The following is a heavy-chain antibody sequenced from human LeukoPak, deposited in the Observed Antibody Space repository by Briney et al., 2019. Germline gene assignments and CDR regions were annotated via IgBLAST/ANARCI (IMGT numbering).Heavy chain of an antibody. CDR1: GFIFSSYA. D-gene: IGHD1-1*01. CDR3: AKANWVSNADAVV. J-gene: IGHJ4*02. V-gene: IGHV3-23*01. CDR2: LRGNGDT. Sequence: GGSLRLSCAASGFIFSSYARSGVRQAPARGLDWVSSLRGNGDTFYAESVKGRFTLSRDDSKNTVYLHLSNLRVEDTAAYYCAKANWVSNADAVVWGQGTVVTVS.